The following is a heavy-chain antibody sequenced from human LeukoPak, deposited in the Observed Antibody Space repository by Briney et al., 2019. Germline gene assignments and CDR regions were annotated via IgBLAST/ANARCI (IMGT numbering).Heavy chain of an antibody. D-gene: IGHD3-9*01. CDR2: INGSGDST. J-gene: IGHJ6*03. CDR1: GFSFSSYA. CDR3: ATISMDV. Sequence: GGSLRLSCTASGFSFSSYAISWVRQAPGKGLEWVSVINGSGDSTYYADSVKGRFTISRDNSKKTLYLQMNSLRAEDTAVYYCATISMDVWGKGTTVTVSS. V-gene: IGHV3-23*01.